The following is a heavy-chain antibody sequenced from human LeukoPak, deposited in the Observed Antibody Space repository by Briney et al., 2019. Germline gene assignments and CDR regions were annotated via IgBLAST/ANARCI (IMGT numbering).Heavy chain of an antibody. V-gene: IGHV3-21*01. CDR2: ISTSSSYI. Sequence: GGSLRLSCAGSGFTFSGSTMNWVRHAPGKSLEWVSFISTSSSYIYYADSVRGRFTISRDNAKNSLYLQMNSLRAEDTAVYYCARQQWLDGAYYFDYWGQGTLVTVSS. CDR3: ARQQWLDGAYYFDY. D-gene: IGHD6-19*01. J-gene: IGHJ4*02. CDR1: GFTFSGST.